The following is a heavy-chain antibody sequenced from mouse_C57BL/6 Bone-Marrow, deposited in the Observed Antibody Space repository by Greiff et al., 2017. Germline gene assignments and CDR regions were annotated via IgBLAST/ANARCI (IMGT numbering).Heavy chain of an antibody. CDR2: ISSGGSYT. CDR3: ARFAY. V-gene: IGHV5-6*01. CDR1: GFTFSSYG. J-gene: IGHJ3*01. Sequence: EVHLVESGGDLVKPGASLKLSCAASGFTFSSYGMSWVRQTPDNRLEWVATISSGGSYTDYPDSMKGRFTISGDNAKNPLYLQMSSLKSEDTAMYYYARFAYWGQGTLVTVSA.